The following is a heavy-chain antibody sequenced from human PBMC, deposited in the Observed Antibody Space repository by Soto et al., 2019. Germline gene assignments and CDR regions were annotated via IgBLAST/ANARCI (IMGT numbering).Heavy chain of an antibody. Sequence: ASVKVCCKASGYTFTSYYMHWVRQAPGQGLEWMGIINPSGGSTSYAQKFQGRVTMTRDTSTSTVYMELSSLRSEDTAVYYCARDPYSSSPLYYYYYGMDVWGQGTTVTVSS. V-gene: IGHV1-46*01. CDR2: INPSGGST. D-gene: IGHD6-6*01. J-gene: IGHJ6*02. CDR3: ARDPYSSSPLYYYYYGMDV. CDR1: GYTFTSYY.